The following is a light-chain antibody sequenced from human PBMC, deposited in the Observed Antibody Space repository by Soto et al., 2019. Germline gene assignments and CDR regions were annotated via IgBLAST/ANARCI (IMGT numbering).Light chain of an antibody. J-gene: IGKJ1*01. CDR2: GAS. Sequence: EIVLTQSPGTLSLSPGERATLSCRASQRVSSHSLAWYQQKPGLAPRTLIYGASSRATGTPDGFSPSGFGTDLPLNISRLEPEDFVVYYCHHWPRSSWTFGQGTQVEVK. V-gene: IGKV3-20*01. CDR3: HHWPRSSWT. CDR1: QRVSSHS.